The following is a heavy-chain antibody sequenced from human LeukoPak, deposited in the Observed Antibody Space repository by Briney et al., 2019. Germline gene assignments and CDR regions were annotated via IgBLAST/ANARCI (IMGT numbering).Heavy chain of an antibody. CDR1: GGTFSSHA. J-gene: IGHJ4*02. CDR3: ARERGYNALFDY. V-gene: IGHV1-2*06. Sequence: ASVKVSCKASGGTFSSHAINWVRQAPGQGLEWMGRINPNSGGTNYAQKFQGRVTMTRDTSISTAYMELSRLRSDDTAVYYCARERGYNALFDYWGQGTLVTVSS. CDR2: INPNSGGT. D-gene: IGHD1-1*01.